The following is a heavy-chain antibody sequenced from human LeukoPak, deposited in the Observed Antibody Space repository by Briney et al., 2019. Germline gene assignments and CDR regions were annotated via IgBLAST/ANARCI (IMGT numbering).Heavy chain of an antibody. J-gene: IGHJ6*02. V-gene: IGHV4-31*03. Sequence: PSETLSLTCTVSGGSISSGGYYWSWIRQHPGKGLEWIGYIYYSGSTYYNPSLKSRVTISVDTSKNQFSLKLSSVTAADTAVYYCARGRREWLVLFDYYGMDVWGQGTTVTVSS. CDR2: IYYSGST. CDR1: GGSISSGGYY. CDR3: ARGRREWLVLFDYYGMDV. D-gene: IGHD6-19*01.